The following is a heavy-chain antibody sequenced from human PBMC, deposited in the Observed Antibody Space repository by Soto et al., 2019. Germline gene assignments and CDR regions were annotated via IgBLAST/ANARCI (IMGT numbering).Heavy chain of an antibody. CDR3: AKKNGDYRQSDAFYI. D-gene: IGHD4-17*01. J-gene: IGHJ3*02. Sequence: SETLSLTCTVSGGSISSYYWSWIRQPPGKGLEWIGYIYYSGSTNYNPSLKSRVTISVDTSKNQFSLKLSSVTAADTAVYYCAKKNGDYRQSDAFYIWGQGTMVTVSS. CDR2: IYYSGST. CDR1: GGSISSYY. V-gene: IGHV4-59*01.